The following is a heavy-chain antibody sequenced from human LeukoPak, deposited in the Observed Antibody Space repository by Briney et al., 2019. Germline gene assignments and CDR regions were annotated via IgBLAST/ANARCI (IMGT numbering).Heavy chain of an antibody. J-gene: IGHJ4*02. Sequence: GGSLRLSCAASGFTFSSYAMSWVRQAPGKGLEWVSAISGSGGSTYYADSVKGRFTISRDNSKNTLYLQMNSLRAEDTAVYYCAKXFXXXXWSXVDYWGXGTLVTVS. CDR3: AKXFXXXXWSXVDY. CDR1: GFTFSSYA. V-gene: IGHV3-23*01. CDR2: ISGSGGST. D-gene: IGHD3-3*01.